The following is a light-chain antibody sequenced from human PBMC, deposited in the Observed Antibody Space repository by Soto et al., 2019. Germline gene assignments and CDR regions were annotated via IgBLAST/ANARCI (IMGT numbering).Light chain of an antibody. CDR2: AAS. CDR3: QQGYSIPPST. CDR1: QSIRTY. Sequence: DIQMTQSPSSLSASVGDRVTITCRANQSIRTYLNWYQQKPGKAPKLLIYAASNVQSGVSSRFSGRGSGTAFTLTISRLQQVDFATFHFQQGYSIPPSTFGQGTKLEIK. V-gene: IGKV1-39*01. J-gene: IGKJ2*01.